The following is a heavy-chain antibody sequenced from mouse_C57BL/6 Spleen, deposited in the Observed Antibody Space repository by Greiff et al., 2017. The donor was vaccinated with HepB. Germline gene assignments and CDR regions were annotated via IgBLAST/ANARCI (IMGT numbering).Heavy chain of an antibody. CDR2: IDPSDSYT. D-gene: IGHD3-2*02. Sequence: QVQLQQPGAELVMPGASVKLSCKASGYTFTSYWMHWVKQRPGQGLEWIGEIDPSDSYTNYNQKFKGKSTLTVDKSSSTAYLQISSLTSEDSAVYYCARGAQATGFDYWGKGTTVTVSS. CDR3: ARGAQATGFDY. V-gene: IGHV1-69*01. CDR1: GYTFTSYW. J-gene: IGHJ2*01.